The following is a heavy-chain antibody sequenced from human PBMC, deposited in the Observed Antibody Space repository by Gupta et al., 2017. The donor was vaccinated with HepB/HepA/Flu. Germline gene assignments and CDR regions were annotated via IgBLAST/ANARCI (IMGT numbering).Heavy chain of an antibody. D-gene: IGHD3-3*01. CDR3: AKDYDFWSGIRDYFDY. V-gene: IGHV3-23*01. Sequence: EVQLLESGGGLVQPGGSLRLSCAASGFTFRSYAMSWVRQAPGKGLEWVSAISGSGGSTYYADSVKGRFTISRDNSKNTLYLQMNSLRAEDTAVYFCAKDYDFWSGIRDYFDYWGQGTLVTVSS. CDR2: ISGSGGST. CDR1: GFTFRSYA. J-gene: IGHJ4*02.